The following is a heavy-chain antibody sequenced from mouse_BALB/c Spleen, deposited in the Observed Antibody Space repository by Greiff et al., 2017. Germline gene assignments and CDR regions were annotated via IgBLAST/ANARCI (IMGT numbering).Heavy chain of an antibody. CDR3: ARGNYLYAMDY. CDR1: GFTFSSFG. J-gene: IGHJ4*01. CDR2: ISSGSSTI. D-gene: IGHD5-5*01. Sequence: EVKLMESGGGLVQPGGSRKLSCAASGFTFSSFGMHWVRQAPEKGLEWVAYISSGSSTIYYADTVKGRFTISRDNPKNTLFLQMTSLRSEDTAMYYCARGNYLYAMDYWGQGTSVTVSS. V-gene: IGHV5-17*02.